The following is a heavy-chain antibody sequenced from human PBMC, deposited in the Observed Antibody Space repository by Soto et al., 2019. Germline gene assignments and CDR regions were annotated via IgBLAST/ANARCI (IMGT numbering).Heavy chain of an antibody. CDR2: ISWNSGSI. D-gene: IGHD6-13*01. V-gene: IGHV3-9*01. CDR3: ASLYSSSWYLSDDY. Sequence: PGGSLRLSCAASGFTFDDYAMHWVRQAPGKGLEWVSGISWNSGSIGYADSVKGRFTISRDNAKNSLYLQMNSLRAEDTALYYCASLYSSSWYLSDDYWGQGTLVTVSS. CDR1: GFTFDDYA. J-gene: IGHJ4*02.